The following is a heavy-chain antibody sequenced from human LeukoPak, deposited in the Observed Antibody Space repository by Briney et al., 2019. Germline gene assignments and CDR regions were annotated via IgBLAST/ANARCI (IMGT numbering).Heavy chain of an antibody. CDR3: ARDKSRGYFDY. Sequence: GGSLRLSCAASEFTVSTNYMNWVRQAPGEGLEWVSAIYSGGTTYYADSVKGRFTISRDTSKNTLYLQMNSLRAEDTAVYYCARDKSRGYFDYWGQGTLVTVSS. CDR1: EFTVSTNY. CDR2: IYSGGTT. J-gene: IGHJ4*02. V-gene: IGHV3-66*01. D-gene: IGHD3-10*01.